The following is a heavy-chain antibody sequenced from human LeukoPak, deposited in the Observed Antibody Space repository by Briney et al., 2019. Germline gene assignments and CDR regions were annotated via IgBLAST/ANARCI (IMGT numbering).Heavy chain of an antibody. J-gene: IGHJ6*03. D-gene: IGHD6-13*01. Sequence: PGGSLRLSCAASGFTFSNYAMNWVRQTPGKGLEWVPGISGGGGTTNYADSVKGRFTISRDNSKNTLYLQMNSLRAEDTAVYYCAKVWQQLTNYYYMDVWGKGTTVTVSS. V-gene: IGHV3-23*01. CDR1: GFTFSNYA. CDR3: AKVWQQLTNYYYMDV. CDR2: ISGGGGTT.